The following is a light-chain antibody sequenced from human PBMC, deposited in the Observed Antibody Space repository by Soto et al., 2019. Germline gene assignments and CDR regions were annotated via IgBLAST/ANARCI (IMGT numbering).Light chain of an antibody. CDR1: QSVSNN. J-gene: IGKJ4*01. CDR2: FAS. CDR3: QQSNKWPLT. V-gene: IGKV3-15*01. Sequence: EIVMTQSPATLSVSPGERATLSCRASQSVSNNLAWYQQKPGQAPRLLIYFASTRATGTRARFSGSGSGTEFTLTISSLQSEDFAVYYCQQSNKWPLTFGGGTKVETK.